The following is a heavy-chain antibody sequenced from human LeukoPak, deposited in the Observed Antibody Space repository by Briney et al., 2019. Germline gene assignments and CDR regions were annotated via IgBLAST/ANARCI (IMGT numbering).Heavy chain of an antibody. CDR2: IKQDGSEK. CDR1: GFTFSGYW. V-gene: IGHV3-7*01. CDR3: ARWGPRGYNTYYFDY. D-gene: IGHD5-24*01. Sequence: GGSLRLSCAASGFTFSGYWMNWVRQVPGKGLEWVANIKQDGSEKYYVDSVKGRFTISRDNAKNSLYLQMNSLRVEDTAVYYCARWGPRGYNTYYFDYWGQGTLVTVSS. J-gene: IGHJ4*02.